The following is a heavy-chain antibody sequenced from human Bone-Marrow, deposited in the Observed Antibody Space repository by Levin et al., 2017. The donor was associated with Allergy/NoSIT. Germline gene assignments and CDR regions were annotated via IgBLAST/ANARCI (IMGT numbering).Heavy chain of an antibody. V-gene: IGHV3-9*01. CDR1: GFTFDDYA. Sequence: GGSLRLSCAASGFTFDDYAMHWVRQAPGKGLEWVSGISWNSGSIGYADSVKGRFTISRDNAKNSLYLQMNSLRAEDTALYYCAKDRGPPGDYYYYGMDVWGQGTTVTVSS. D-gene: IGHD1-14*01. CDR3: AKDRGPPGDYYYYGMDV. CDR2: ISWNSGSI. J-gene: IGHJ6*02.